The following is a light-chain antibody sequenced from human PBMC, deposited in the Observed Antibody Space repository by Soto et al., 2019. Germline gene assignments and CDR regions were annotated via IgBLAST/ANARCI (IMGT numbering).Light chain of an antibody. V-gene: IGKV1-9*01. Sequence: DIQLTQSPSFLSASVGDRVTITCRASQGISNDLAWFQQKPGKAPNLLIYAASTLHSGVPSRFSGSGSGTGFTLTISSLQPEDFATYYCQQLNTYPYTFGQGTKLEVK. CDR3: QQLNTYPYT. CDR2: AAS. CDR1: QGISND. J-gene: IGKJ2*01.